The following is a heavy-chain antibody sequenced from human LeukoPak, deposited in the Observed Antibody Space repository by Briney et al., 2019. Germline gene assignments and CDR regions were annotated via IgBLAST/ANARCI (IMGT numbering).Heavy chain of an antibody. J-gene: IGHJ5*02. Sequence: PSETLSLTCTVSGGSISSYYWSWIRQPPGKGLEWIGYFYDSGSTIYNPSLKSRVTISVGTSKNQFSLRLSSVTAADTAVYYCARQSATGTNNWFDPWGQGTLVTVSS. D-gene: IGHD6-13*01. V-gene: IGHV4-59*08. CDR2: FYDSGST. CDR1: GGSISSYY. CDR3: ARQSATGTNNWFDP.